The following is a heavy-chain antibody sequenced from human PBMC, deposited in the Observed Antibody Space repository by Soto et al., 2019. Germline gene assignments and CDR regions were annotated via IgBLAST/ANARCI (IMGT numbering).Heavy chain of an antibody. J-gene: IGHJ4*02. CDR3: AKYTRVRLTTGFDY. CDR1: GFTFSNYV. V-gene: IGHV3-23*01. D-gene: IGHD4-4*01. Sequence: GSLRLSCAASGFTFSNYVMTWVRQAPGKGLEWVSSISGSGGSTYYADSVKGRFTISRDNSENTLYLQMNSLRAEDTAVFYCAKYTRVRLTTGFDYWGQGALVTVSS. CDR2: ISGSGGST.